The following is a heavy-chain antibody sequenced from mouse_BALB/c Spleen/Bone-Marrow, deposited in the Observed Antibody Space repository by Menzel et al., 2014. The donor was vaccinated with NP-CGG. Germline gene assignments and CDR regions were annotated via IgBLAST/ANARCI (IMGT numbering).Heavy chain of an antibody. J-gene: IGHJ4*01. Sequence: QVQLQQSGAELVRPGSSAKISCKASGYAFSNYGMNWVKQRPGQGLEWIGQIYPGDGDTNYNGKFKGRVTLTADKSSSTAYMQLSSLTSEDSAVYFCASVYDYGRGYAMDYWGQGTSVTVSS. CDR1: GYAFSNYG. CDR2: IYPGDGDT. CDR3: ASVYDYGRGYAMDY. V-gene: IGHV1-80*01. D-gene: IGHD2-4*01.